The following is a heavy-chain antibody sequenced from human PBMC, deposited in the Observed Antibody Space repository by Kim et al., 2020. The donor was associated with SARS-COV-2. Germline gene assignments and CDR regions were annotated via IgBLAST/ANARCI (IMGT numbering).Heavy chain of an antibody. CDR1: GFTFSSYW. J-gene: IGHJ6*02. Sequence: GGSLRLSCAASGFTFSSYWMSWVRQAPGKGLEWVANIKEDGSEKYYVDSVKGRFTISRDNAKNTLYLQMNSLRAEDTAVYYCARTMGSYGYYGMDVWGQGTTVTVSS. CDR3: ARTMGSYGYYGMDV. CDR2: IKEDGSEK. D-gene: IGHD1-26*01. V-gene: IGHV3-7*01.